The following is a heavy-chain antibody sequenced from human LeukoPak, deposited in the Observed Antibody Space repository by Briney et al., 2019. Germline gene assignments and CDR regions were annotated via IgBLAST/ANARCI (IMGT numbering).Heavy chain of an antibody. D-gene: IGHD2-15*01. CDR1: GFTFGSYA. V-gene: IGHV3-23*01. CDR3: ARDDIP. Sequence: PGGSLRLSCAPSGFTFGSYAMSWVRQAPENGLEWVSAIGGSDGNTYYADSVKGRFTISTDNAKNSLYLQMNSLRAEDAAVYYCARDDIPGGQGTLVTVSS. CDR2: IGGSDGNT. J-gene: IGHJ4*02.